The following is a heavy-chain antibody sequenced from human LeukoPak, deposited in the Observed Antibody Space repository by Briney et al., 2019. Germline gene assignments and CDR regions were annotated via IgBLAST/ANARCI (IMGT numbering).Heavy chain of an antibody. J-gene: IGHJ6*02. CDR1: GYTFTSYD. CDR3: ARRTVPYYYYGMDV. CDR2: MSPNSGNT. V-gene: IGHV1-8*01. Sequence: EASVKVSCKASGYTFTSYDINWVRQATGQGLEWMGWMSPNSGNTGYAQKFQGRVTMTRNTSISTAYMELSSLRSEDTAVYYCARRTVPYYYYGMDVWGQGTTVTVSS. D-gene: IGHD4-11*01.